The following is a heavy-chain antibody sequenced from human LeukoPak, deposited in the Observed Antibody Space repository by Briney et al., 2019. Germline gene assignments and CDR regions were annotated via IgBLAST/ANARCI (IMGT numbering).Heavy chain of an antibody. D-gene: IGHD2-15*01. CDR2: IYHSGST. Sequence: PSETLSLTCAVSGGSISSGGYSWSWIRQPPGKGLEWIGYIYHSGSTYYNPSLKSRVTISVDRSKNQFSLKLSSVTAADTAVYYCARMVGRVGYFDLWGRGTLVTVSS. CDR3: ARMVGRVGYFDL. V-gene: IGHV4-30-2*01. J-gene: IGHJ2*01. CDR1: GGSISSGGYS.